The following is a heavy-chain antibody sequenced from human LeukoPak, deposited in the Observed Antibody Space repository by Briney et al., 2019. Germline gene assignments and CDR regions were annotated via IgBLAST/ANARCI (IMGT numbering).Heavy chain of an antibody. D-gene: IGHD2-2*01. CDR3: ARASWGYCSSTSCSSDYYMDV. V-gene: IGHV1-69*13. CDR1: GGTFSSYA. J-gene: IGHJ6*03. Sequence: SVKVSCKASGGTFSSYAISWVRQAPGQGLEWMGGIIPIFGTANYAQKFQGRVTITADESTSTAYMELSSLRSEDTAVYYCARASWGYCSSTSCSSDYYMDVWGKGTTVTVSS. CDR2: IIPIFGTA.